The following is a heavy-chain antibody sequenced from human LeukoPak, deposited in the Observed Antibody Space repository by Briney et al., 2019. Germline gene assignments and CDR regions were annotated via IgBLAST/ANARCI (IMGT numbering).Heavy chain of an antibody. CDR2: IWYDGSNK. D-gene: IGHD2-15*01. Sequence: TGGSLRLSCAASGFTFSTYAMYWVRQAPGKGLEWVTVIWYDGSNKYYADSVKGRFTISRDNSKNTLYLQMNSLRADDTAVYYCARGAYCSGGRCPGAFGIWGQGTMVTVSS. CDR3: ARGAYCSGGRCPGAFGI. V-gene: IGHV3-33*01. J-gene: IGHJ3*02. CDR1: GFTFSTYA.